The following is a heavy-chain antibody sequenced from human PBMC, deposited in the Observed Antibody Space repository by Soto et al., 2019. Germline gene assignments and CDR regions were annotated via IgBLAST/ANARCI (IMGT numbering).Heavy chain of an antibody. V-gene: IGHV1-18*01. CDR3: ARFVSWNYDIRGWFDP. CDR2: ISAYNGNT. CDR1: GYTFTSYG. J-gene: IGHJ5*02. Sequence: EASVKVSCKASGYTFTSYGISWVRQAPGQGLEWMGWISAYNGNTNYAQKLQGRVTMTTDTSTSTAYMELRSLRSDDTAVYYCARFVSWNYDIRGWFDPWGQGTLVTVSS. D-gene: IGHD1-7*01.